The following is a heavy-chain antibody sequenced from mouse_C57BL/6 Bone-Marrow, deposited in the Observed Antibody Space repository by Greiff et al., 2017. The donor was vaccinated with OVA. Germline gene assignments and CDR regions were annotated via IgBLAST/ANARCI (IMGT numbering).Heavy chain of an antibody. CDR2: IYPGGGYT. V-gene: IGHV1-63*01. J-gene: IGHJ4*01. CDR1: GYTFTNYW. D-gene: IGHD1-1*01. Sequence: QVQLQQSGAELVRPGTSVKMSCKASGYTFTNYWIGWAKQRPGHGLEWIGDIYPGGGYTNYNEKFKGKAQLTADKSSSTAYMQFSSLTAENSAIYYCARSGSYYYAMDDWGTGTSVTVSS. CDR3: ARSGSYYYAMDD.